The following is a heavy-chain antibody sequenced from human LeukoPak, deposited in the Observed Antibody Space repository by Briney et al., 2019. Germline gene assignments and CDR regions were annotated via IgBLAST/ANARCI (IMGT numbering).Heavy chain of an antibody. V-gene: IGHV3-23*01. Sequence: GGSLRLSCAASGFTFSSYAMSWVRQAPGEGLEWVSAISGSGGSTYYADSVKGRFTISRDNSKNTLYLQMNSLRAEDTAVYYCAKDVEPPDAFDIWGQGTMVTVSS. CDR2: ISGSGGST. CDR3: AKDVEPPDAFDI. J-gene: IGHJ3*02. CDR1: GFTFSSYA. D-gene: IGHD1-1*01.